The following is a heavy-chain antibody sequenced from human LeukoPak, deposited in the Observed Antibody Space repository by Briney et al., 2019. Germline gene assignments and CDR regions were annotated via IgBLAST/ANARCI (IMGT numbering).Heavy chain of an antibody. CDR3: ARISGSYYEGAFDI. J-gene: IGHJ3*02. V-gene: IGHV3-48*03. CDR2: ISSSGSTI. CDR1: GFTFSSYE. Sequence: GSLRLSCAASGFTFSSYEMNWVRQAPGKGLEWVSYISSSGSTIYYADSVKGRFTISRDNAKNSLYLQMNSLRAEDTAVYYCARISGSYYEGAFDIWGQGTMVTVSS. D-gene: IGHD1-26*01.